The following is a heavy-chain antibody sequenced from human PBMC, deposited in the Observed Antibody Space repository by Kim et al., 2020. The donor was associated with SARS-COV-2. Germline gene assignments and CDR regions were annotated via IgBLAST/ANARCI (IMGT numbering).Heavy chain of an antibody. V-gene: IGHV4-4*02. CDR3: ARKPVTGYCSGGSCYSNVLCFDP. CDR1: GGSISSSNW. D-gene: IGHD2-15*01. J-gene: IGHJ5*02. CDR2: IYHSGST. Sequence: SETLSLTCAVSGGSISSSNWWSWVRQPPGKGLEWIGEIYHSGSTNYNPSLKSRVTISVDKSKNQFSLKLSSVTAADTAVYYCARKPVTGYCSGGSCYSNVLCFDPWGQGTLVTVSS.